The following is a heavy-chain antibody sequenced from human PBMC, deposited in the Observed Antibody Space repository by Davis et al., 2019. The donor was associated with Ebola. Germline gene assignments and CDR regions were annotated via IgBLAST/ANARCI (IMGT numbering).Heavy chain of an antibody. J-gene: IGHJ4*02. Sequence: AASVKVSCKASGFILTNYAIHWVRQAPGQRLEWMGWVHGGNGNTKYSQRFQGRVTITTDTSASTVYLELTSLRSDDTAVFYCARASFGYNGGWYADYWGPGSLVTVSS. CDR1: GFILTNYA. CDR2: VHGGNGNT. V-gene: IGHV1-3*01. D-gene: IGHD6-19*01. CDR3: ARASFGYNGGWYADY.